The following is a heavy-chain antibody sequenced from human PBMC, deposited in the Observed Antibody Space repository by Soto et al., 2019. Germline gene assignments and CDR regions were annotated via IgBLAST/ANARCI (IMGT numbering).Heavy chain of an antibody. CDR1: GGSTSSYY. Sequence: SETLSLTCTVSGGSTSSYYWSWIRQPPGKGLEWIGYIYYSGSTNYNPSLKSRVTISVDTSKNQFSLKLSSVTAADTAVYYCASGYNWFDPWGQGTLVTVSS. CDR2: IYYSGST. J-gene: IGHJ5*02. D-gene: IGHD3-10*01. CDR3: ASGYNWFDP. V-gene: IGHV4-59*01.